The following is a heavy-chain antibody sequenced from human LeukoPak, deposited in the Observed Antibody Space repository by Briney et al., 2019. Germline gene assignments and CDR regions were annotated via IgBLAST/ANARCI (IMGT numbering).Heavy chain of an antibody. CDR1: GFTVSSNY. J-gene: IGHJ4*02. V-gene: IGHV3-53*01. Sequence: GGSLRLSCAASGFTVSSNYMSWVRQAPGKGLEWVSVIYSGGSTYYADSVKGRFTISRDNSKNTLYLQMNSLRAEDTAVYYCAKTVVTLAAAGIDYWGQGTLVTVSS. CDR3: AKTVVTLAAAGIDY. D-gene: IGHD6-13*01. CDR2: IYSGGST.